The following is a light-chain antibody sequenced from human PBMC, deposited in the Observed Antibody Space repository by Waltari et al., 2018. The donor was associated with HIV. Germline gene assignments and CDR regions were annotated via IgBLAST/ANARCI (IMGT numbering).Light chain of an antibody. CDR1: SSDVGGYNY. CDR3: SSYAGSRGL. J-gene: IGLJ2*01. CDR2: EVT. V-gene: IGLV2-8*01. Sequence: QSALTQPPSASGSPGQSVTISCTGTSSDVGGYNYVSWYQQHPGKAPKLLICEVTERPSGVSSRYSVSKSGYTSSLTVSGLQAEDEADYYCSSYAGSRGLFGGGTKLTV.